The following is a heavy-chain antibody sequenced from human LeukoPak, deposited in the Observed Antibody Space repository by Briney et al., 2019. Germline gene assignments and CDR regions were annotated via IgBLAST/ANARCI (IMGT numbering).Heavy chain of an antibody. V-gene: IGHV4-34*01. D-gene: IGHD3-22*01. Sequence: WETLSLTCAVYGGSFSGYYWSWIRQPPGKGLEWIGEINQSGSTNYNPSLKSRVTISVDTSKNQFSLKLSSVTAADTAVYYCARDPYYYDSSGFHAFDIWGQGAMVSVSS. CDR3: ARDPYYYDSSGFHAFDI. CDR1: GGSFSGYY. CDR2: INQSGST. J-gene: IGHJ3*02.